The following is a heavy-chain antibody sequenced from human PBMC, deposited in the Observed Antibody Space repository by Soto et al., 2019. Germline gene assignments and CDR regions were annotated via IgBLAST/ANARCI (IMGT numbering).Heavy chain of an antibody. CDR2: IKDDGSEK. CDR1: EVTFSTYW. D-gene: IGHD3-10*01. Sequence: DVQLVESGGGLVQPGGSLRLSCAASEVTFSTYWINWVRQAPGKGLEWVAIIKDDGSEKFYVDSVKGRFTISTDKAKRSLYLQMNSLRVEDTAVYYCVLWAGWLPDYWGQGTLVTVSS. CDR3: VLWAGWLPDY. J-gene: IGHJ4*02. V-gene: IGHV3-7*01.